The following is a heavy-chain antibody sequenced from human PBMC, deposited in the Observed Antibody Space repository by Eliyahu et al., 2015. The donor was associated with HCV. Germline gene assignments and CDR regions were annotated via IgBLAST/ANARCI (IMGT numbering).Heavy chain of an antibody. CDR1: GFTFSSYG. V-gene: IGHV3-33*01. D-gene: IGHD2-21*02. CDR3: AREIGTRVQPRLAYCGGDCYSGRGFDY. J-gene: IGHJ4*02. CDR2: IWYDGSNK. Sequence: QVQLVESGGGVVQPGRSLRLSCAASGFTFSSYGMHWVRQAPGKGLEWVAVIWYDGSNKYYADSVKGRFTISRDNSKNTLYLQMNSLRAEDTAVYYCAREIGTRVQPRLAYCGGDCYSGRGFDYWGQGTLVTVSS.